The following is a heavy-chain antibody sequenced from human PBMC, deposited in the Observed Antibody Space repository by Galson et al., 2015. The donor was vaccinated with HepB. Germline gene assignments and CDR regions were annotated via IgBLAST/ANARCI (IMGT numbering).Heavy chain of an antibody. CDR1: GFTFRNYA. D-gene: IGHD4-17*01. J-gene: IGHJ2*01. CDR2: ISGRGDST. CDR3: AKEVTNWYFDL. V-gene: IGHV3-23*01. Sequence: SLRLSCAASGFTFRNYAMTWVRQSPGKGLEWVSGISGRGDSTFYAESVKGRFTISRDNSKNTLYLQMNSLRAEDTTVYYCAKEVTNWYFDLWGRGTPVTVSS.